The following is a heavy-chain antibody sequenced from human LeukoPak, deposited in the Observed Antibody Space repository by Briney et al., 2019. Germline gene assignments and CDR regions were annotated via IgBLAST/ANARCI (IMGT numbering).Heavy chain of an antibody. Sequence: ASVKVSCKASGGTFSSYAISWVRQAPGQGLEWMGGIIPTFGTANYAQKFQGRVTITADESTSTAYMELSSLRSEDTAVYYCASSRMGGWYYYYMDVWGKGTTVTVSS. V-gene: IGHV1-69*01. CDR1: GGTFSSYA. CDR3: ASSRMGGWYYYYMDV. J-gene: IGHJ6*03. CDR2: IIPTFGTA. D-gene: IGHD6-19*01.